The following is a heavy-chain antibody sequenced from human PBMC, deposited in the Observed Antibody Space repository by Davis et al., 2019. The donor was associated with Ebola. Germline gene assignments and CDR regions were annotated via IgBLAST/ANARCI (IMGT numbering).Heavy chain of an antibody. J-gene: IGHJ6*02. CDR1: GGSFSGYY. Sequence: GSLRLSCGVSGGSFSGYYWSWIRQSPGEGLEWLGDINIRGAINYNPSLKSRVTVSVDTSRKQFSLKLTSVTAADMAVYYCAISSYSPDSHRHGLDVWGQGTRVTVSS. CDR3: AISSYSPDSHRHGLDV. CDR2: INIRGAI. D-gene: IGHD2-15*01. V-gene: IGHV4-34*01.